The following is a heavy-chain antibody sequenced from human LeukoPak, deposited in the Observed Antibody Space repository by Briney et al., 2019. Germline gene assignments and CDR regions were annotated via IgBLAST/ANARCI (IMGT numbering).Heavy chain of an antibody. D-gene: IGHD3-16*01. Sequence: GGSLRLSCGASGFIFSIYEMNWVRQAPGKGLEWISYVSANGDTIYHADSVRSRFTISRDNAKNSLYLQMNSLRAEDTALYYCVSAYGGLLDYWGQGTLVTVSS. CDR3: VSAYGGLLDY. CDR1: GFIFSIYE. V-gene: IGHV3-48*03. J-gene: IGHJ4*02. CDR2: VSANGDTI.